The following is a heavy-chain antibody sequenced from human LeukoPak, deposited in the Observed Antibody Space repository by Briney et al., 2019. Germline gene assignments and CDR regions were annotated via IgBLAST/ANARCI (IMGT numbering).Heavy chain of an antibody. J-gene: IGHJ4*02. D-gene: IGHD1-1*01. V-gene: IGHV3-7*01. CDR2: IKPDGSEK. CDR3: ARYCTFRTCSGTKYDY. CDR1: GMTFSTYW. Sequence: HPGGSLRLSCTTSGMTFSTYWMSWVRQAPGKGLEWVAHIKPDGSEKYYLDSVRGRFTISRDNAKNSLYLQMNSLRAEDSAVYYCARYCTFRTCSGTKYDYWGQGTLVIVSS.